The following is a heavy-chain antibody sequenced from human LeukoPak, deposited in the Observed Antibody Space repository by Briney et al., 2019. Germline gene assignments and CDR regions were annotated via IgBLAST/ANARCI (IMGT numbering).Heavy chain of an antibody. D-gene: IGHD6-19*01. V-gene: IGHV4-59*01. CDR3: AREAAYSSGWYGYFRH. J-gene: IGHJ1*01. CDR1: GGSISSYY. Sequence: PSETLSLTCTVSGGSISSYYWSWIRQPPGKGLEWIGYIYYSGNTNYNPSLQSRVPISVDTSQNQFSLKLSSVTAADTAVYYCAREAAYSSGWYGYFRHWGQGTLVTVSS. CDR2: IYYSGNT.